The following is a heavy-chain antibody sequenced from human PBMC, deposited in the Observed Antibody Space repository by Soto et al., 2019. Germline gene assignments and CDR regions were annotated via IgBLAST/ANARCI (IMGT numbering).Heavy chain of an antibody. CDR2: ISWNSGSI. Sequence: PGGSLRLSCAASGFTFNDYDMNWVRQAPGKGLEWVSGISWNSGSIGYADSVKGRFTISRDNAKNSLYLQMNSLRAEDAALYYCAKEIFVYSYGDYYFDYWGQGTLVTVSS. D-gene: IGHD5-18*01. CDR1: GFTFNDYD. V-gene: IGHV3-9*01. J-gene: IGHJ4*02. CDR3: AKEIFVYSYGDYYFDY.